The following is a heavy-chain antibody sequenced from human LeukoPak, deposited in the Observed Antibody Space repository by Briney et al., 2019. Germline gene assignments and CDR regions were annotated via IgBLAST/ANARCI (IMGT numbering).Heavy chain of an antibody. V-gene: IGHV4-31*03. CDR3: ARGVKGLRGAFDI. D-gene: IGHD3-10*01. J-gene: IGHJ3*02. CDR1: GGSISSGVYY. Sequence: WQTLTLTCTVSGGSISSGVYYWSWIRQHPGKGLEWIGYIYYSGSTYSNPSLKSRITMSVDISKNQFSLKLSSVTAADTAVYYCARGVKGLRGAFDIWGQGTMATVSS. CDR2: IYYSGST.